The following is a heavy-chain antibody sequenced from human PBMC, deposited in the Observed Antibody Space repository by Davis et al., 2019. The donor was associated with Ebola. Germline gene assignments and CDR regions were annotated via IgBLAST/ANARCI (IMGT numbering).Heavy chain of an antibody. CDR3: ARVREYGMDV. V-gene: IGHV4-34*01. Sequence: SETLSLTCAVYGGSFSGYYWSWIRQPPGKGLEWMGEINHHGITSYNPSLKSRVSMSVDTSKKQFSLKVTSVTAADTAVYYCARVREYGMDVWGQGTTVTVSS. J-gene: IGHJ6*02. D-gene: IGHD1-26*01. CDR2: INHHGIT. CDR1: GGSFSGYY.